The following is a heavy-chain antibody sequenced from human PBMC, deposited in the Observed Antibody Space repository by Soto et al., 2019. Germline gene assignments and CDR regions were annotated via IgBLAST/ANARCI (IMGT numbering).Heavy chain of an antibody. Sequence: LRLSCQASGFNFDNYGMHWVRQAPGKGLEWVAVITYDGSFQYYADSVKGRFTISRDNSKNTLSLHLNTLKPEDTAVYHCTKDRVGGTFYTPLAFWGQGTLVTVSS. J-gene: IGHJ4*02. D-gene: IGHD1-7*01. CDR1: GFNFDNYG. CDR2: ITYDGSFQ. V-gene: IGHV3-30*18. CDR3: TKDRVGGTFYTPLAF.